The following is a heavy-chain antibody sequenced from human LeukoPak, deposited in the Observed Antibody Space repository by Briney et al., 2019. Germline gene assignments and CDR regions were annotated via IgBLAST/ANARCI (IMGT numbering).Heavy chain of an antibody. D-gene: IGHD3-22*01. J-gene: IGHJ4*02. V-gene: IGHV3-7*01. CDR1: GFTFSSYW. Sequence: GGSLRPSCAASGFTFSSYWMSWVRQAPGKGLEWVANIKQDGSEKYYVDSVKGRFTISRDNAKNSLYLQMNSLRAEDTAVYYCARDGGGYAFDYWGQGTLVTVSS. CDR3: ARDGGGYAFDY. CDR2: IKQDGSEK.